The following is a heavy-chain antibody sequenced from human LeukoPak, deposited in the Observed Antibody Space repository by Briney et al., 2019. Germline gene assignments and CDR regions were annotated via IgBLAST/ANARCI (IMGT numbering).Heavy chain of an antibody. J-gene: IGHJ4*02. CDR1: GGSFSGYY. CDR3: ATDSLATAYFDY. Sequence: SETLSLTCAVYGGSFSGYYWSWIRQPPGKGLEWIGEINQSGSTNHNPSLKSRVTISVDTSKNQFSLKLSSVTAADTAVYYCATDSLATAYFDYWGQGTLVTVSS. V-gene: IGHV4-34*01. D-gene: IGHD1-26*01. CDR2: INQSGST.